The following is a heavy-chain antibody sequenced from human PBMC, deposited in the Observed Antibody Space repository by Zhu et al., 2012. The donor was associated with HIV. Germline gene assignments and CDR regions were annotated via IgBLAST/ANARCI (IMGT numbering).Heavy chain of an antibody. CDR2: INPSGGST. D-gene: IGHD1-14*01. V-gene: IGHV1-46*01. CDR1: GYTFTSYY. J-gene: IGHJ4*03. CDR3: ARGYPSTSLSSFDY. Sequence: QVQLVQSGAEVKKPGASVKVSCKASGYTFTSYYMHWVRQAPGQGLEWMGIINPSGGSTSYAQKFRGRVSMTRDTSTSTVYMELTSLKSEDTAFYYCARGYPSTSLSSFDYWARDPGHRLL.